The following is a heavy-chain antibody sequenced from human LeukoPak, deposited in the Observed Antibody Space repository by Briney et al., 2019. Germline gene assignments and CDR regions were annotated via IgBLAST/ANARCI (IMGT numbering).Heavy chain of an antibody. V-gene: IGHV3-64D*06. J-gene: IGHJ4*02. CDR3: VKRSGSVYYFDC. CDR2: ISSNGGST. CDR1: GFTFSTYA. D-gene: IGHD1-26*01. Sequence: GGSLRLSCSASGFTFSTYAMYWVRQAPGKGLEYVSGISSNGGSTFYADSVKDRFTISRDNSKNTLFLQVSSLRPEDTAVYYCVKRSGSVYYFDCWGQGTLVTVSS.